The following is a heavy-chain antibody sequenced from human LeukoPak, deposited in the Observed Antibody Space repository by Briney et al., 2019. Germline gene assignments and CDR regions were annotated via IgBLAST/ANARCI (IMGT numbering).Heavy chain of an antibody. CDR3: ARQPGELDY. CDR1: GFTFSTFS. Sequence: GGSLRLSCAASGFTFSTFSMNWVRQAPGRGLEWVSYISGGSGTIHYADSVKGRFTISRDNAKNLLYLQMNSLRAEDTAVYYCARQPGELDYWGQGTLVTVSS. CDR2: ISGGSGTI. J-gene: IGHJ4*02. V-gene: IGHV3-48*01. D-gene: IGHD3-10*01.